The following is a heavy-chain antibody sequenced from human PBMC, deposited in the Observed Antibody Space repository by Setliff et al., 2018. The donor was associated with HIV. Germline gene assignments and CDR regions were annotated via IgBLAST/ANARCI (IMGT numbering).Heavy chain of an antibody. CDR2: IYHSGTT. V-gene: IGHV4-38-2*01. CDR3: ARSKYSSGWYSDHDAFDI. CDR1: GSYISNSYY. Sequence: SLTCDVSGSYISNSYYWGWVRQPPGKGLEWIGSIYHSGTTYYNPSLKSRVTISVATSKIQFSLKLTSVTAADTALYYCARSKYSSGWYSDHDAFDIWGQGTMVTVS. J-gene: IGHJ3*02. D-gene: IGHD6-19*01.